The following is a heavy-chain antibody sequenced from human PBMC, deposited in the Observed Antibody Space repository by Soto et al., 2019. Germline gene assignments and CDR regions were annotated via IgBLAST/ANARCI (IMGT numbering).Heavy chain of an antibody. CDR3: AKDGAESYAVYYFDY. D-gene: IGHD2-15*01. J-gene: IGHJ4*02. CDR2: ISGSGGST. Sequence: VGSLRLSCAASGFTFRSYAMSLVRQAPGKGLEWVSAISGSGGSTYYADSVKGRFTISRDNSKNTLYLQMNSLRAEDTAVFYCAKDGAESYAVYYFDYWGQGTLVTVAS. V-gene: IGHV3-23*01. CDR1: GFTFRSYA.